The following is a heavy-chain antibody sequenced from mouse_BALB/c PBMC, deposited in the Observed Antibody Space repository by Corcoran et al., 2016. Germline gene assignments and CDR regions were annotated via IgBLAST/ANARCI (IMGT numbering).Heavy chain of an antibody. CDR1: GYTFTSYV. CDR2: INPYNDGT. CDR3: ASEGFAY. Sequence: EVQLQQSGPELVKPGASVKMSCKASGYTFTSYVMHWVKQKPGQGLEWIGCINPYNDGTKYNEKFKGKATLTSDKSSSTVYMELSSLTSEDSAVDYCASEGFAYWGQGTLVTVSA. J-gene: IGHJ3*01. V-gene: IGHV1S136*01.